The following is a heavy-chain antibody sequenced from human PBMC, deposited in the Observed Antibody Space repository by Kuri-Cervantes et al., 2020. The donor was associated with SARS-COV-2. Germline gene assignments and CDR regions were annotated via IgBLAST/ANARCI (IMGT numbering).Heavy chain of an antibody. CDR1: GFTFSSYS. CDR2: ISSSSSTI. J-gene: IGHJ4*02. Sequence: GESLKISCAASGFTFSSYSMNWVRQAPGEGLEWVSYISSSSSTIYYADSVKGRFTISRDNAKNSLYLQINSLKAEDTAVYYCARGRYDFWSGFFPPTLWGQGTLVTVSS. CDR3: ARGRYDFWSGFFPPTL. D-gene: IGHD3-3*01. V-gene: IGHV3-48*01.